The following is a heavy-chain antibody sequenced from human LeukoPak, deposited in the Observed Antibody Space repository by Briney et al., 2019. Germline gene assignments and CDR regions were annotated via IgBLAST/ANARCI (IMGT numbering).Heavy chain of an antibody. J-gene: IGHJ4*02. V-gene: IGHV3-23*01. CDR1: GFTLSSYA. D-gene: IGHD4-11*01. CDR3: AGGPTGKVTKVDY. Sequence: GGSLRLSCAASGFTLSSYAMSWVRQAPGKGLEWVSAISGSGGSTYFADSVKGRFTISRDISKNTLYLQMNSLRAEDTAVYYCAGGPTGKVTKVDYWGQGTLVTVSS. CDR2: ISGSGGST.